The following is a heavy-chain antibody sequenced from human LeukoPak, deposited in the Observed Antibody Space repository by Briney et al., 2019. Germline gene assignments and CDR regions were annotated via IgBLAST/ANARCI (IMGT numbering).Heavy chain of an antibody. CDR3: LGRYSSSHADY. CDR1: GYSISSGYY. V-gene: IGHV4-38-2*02. CDR2: IYHSGST. J-gene: IGHJ4*02. Sequence: PSETPSLTCTVSGYSISSGYYWGWIRQPPGKGLEWIGSIYHSGSTYYNPSLKGRVTISVDTSKNQFSLKLSSVTAADTAVYYCLGRYSSSHADYWGQGTLVTVSS. D-gene: IGHD6-13*01.